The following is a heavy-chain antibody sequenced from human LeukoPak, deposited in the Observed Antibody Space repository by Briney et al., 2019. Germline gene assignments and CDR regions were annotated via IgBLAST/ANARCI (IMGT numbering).Heavy chain of an antibody. Sequence: SQTLSLTCTVSGVSLSSAGYFWTWIRQHPGKGLEWIGYIHHSGSTSYNPSLKSRLTISADTSKNQFSLKLNSVTAADTAVYYCARNFHGDPVTYYLDYWGHGTLATVSS. V-gene: IGHV4-31*03. CDR3: ARNFHGDPVTYYLDY. D-gene: IGHD2-21*02. CDR1: GVSLSSAGYF. CDR2: IHHSGST. J-gene: IGHJ4*01.